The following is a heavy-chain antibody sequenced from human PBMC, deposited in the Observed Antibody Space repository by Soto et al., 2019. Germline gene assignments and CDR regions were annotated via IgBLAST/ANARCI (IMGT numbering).Heavy chain of an antibody. CDR3: ARDGNYDILTGYYSRYYYYMDV. J-gene: IGHJ6*03. CDR2: ISGSGGST. V-gene: IGHV3-23*01. D-gene: IGHD3-9*01. CDR1: GFTFSSYA. Sequence: GGSLRLSCAASGFTFSSYAMSWVRQAPGKGLEWVSAISGSGGSTYYADSVKGRFTISRDNSKNTLYLQMNSLRAEDTAVYYCARDGNYDILTGYYSRYYYYMDVWGKGTTVTVSS.